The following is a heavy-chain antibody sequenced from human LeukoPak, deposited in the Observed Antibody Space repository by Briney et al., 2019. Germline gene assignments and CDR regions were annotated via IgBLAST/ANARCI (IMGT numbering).Heavy chain of an antibody. D-gene: IGHD3-22*01. Sequence: PGGSLRLSCAASGFTFSSYGMHWVRQAPGKGLEWVAVISYDGSNKYYADSVKGRFTISRDNSKNTLYLQMNSLRAEDTAVYYCAKGLPYYYDSSGQVDYWGQGTLVTVSS. CDR1: GFTFSSYG. CDR2: ISYDGSNK. V-gene: IGHV3-30*18. J-gene: IGHJ4*02. CDR3: AKGLPYYYDSSGQVDY.